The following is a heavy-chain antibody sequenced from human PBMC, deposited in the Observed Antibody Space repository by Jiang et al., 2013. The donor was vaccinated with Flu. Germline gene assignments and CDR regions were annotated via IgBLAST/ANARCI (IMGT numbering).Heavy chain of an antibody. CDR2: IYPGDSDT. Sequence: QLVESGAEVKKPGESLKISCKSSGYSFTTYWIGWVRQMPGKGLEWMGIIYPGDSDTRYSPSFQGQVTISADKSISTAYLQWSSLKASDSAMYYCARTSYCSSSSCYFGYWGQGTLVT. J-gene: IGHJ4*02. CDR1: GYSFTTYW. CDR3: ARTSYCSSSSCYFGY. D-gene: IGHD2-2*01. V-gene: IGHV5-51*01.